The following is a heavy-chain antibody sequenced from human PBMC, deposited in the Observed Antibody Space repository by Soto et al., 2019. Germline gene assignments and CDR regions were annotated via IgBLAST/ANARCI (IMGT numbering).Heavy chain of an antibody. D-gene: IGHD1-26*01. CDR1: SYSISSGGYY. J-gene: IGHJ4*02. V-gene: IGHV4-31*11. Sequence: SETLSLTCVVSSYSISSGGYYWSWIRQHPGKGLEWIGYIYYSGSTYYNPSLKSRVTISVDTSKNQFSLKLSSVTAADTAVYYWARGEWELLPNYWGQGTLVTVSS. CDR2: IYYSGST. CDR3: ARGEWELLPNY.